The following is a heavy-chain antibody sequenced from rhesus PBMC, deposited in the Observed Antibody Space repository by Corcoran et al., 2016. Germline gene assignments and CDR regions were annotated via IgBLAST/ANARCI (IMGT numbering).Heavy chain of an antibody. Sequence: QLQLQESGPGLVKPSETLSLTCAVSGGSISSSNWWSWIRQPSGKGLEWIGRIFGRGGRTSHNPSLKSRVTISKDTSKNQFSLKLSAVTAADTAVYYCASRVRGGRFDVWGPGVLVTVSS. CDR2: IFGRGGRT. V-gene: IGHV4-57*02. D-gene: IGHD3-34*01. CDR1: GGSISSSNW. CDR3: ASRVRGGRFDV. J-gene: IGHJ5-1*01.